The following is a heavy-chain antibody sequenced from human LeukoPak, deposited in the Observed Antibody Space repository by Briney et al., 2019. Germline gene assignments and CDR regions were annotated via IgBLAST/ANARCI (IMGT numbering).Heavy chain of an antibody. CDR1: GGTFSSYA. Sequence: SVKVSCKASGGTFSSYAISWVRQAPGQGLEWMGGIIPIFGTASYAQKFQGRVTMTRDMSTSTVYMELSSLRSEDTAVYYCARDTGLDYYDSSGYSYYFDYWGQGTLVTVSS. J-gene: IGHJ4*02. D-gene: IGHD3-22*01. V-gene: IGHV1-69*05. CDR3: ARDTGLDYYDSSGYSYYFDY. CDR2: IIPIFGTA.